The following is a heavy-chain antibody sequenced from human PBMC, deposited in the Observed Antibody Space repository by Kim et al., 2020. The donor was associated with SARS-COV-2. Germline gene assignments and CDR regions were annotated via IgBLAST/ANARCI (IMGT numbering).Heavy chain of an antibody. Sequence: SETLSLTCTVSGGSISSYYWSWIRQPAGKGLEWIGRIYTSGSTNYNPSLKSRVTMSVDTSKNQFSLKLSSVTAADTAVYYCARDISYCSGGSCYSGYYYGMDVWGQGTTVTVSS. CDR3: ARDISYCSGGSCYSGYYYGMDV. J-gene: IGHJ6*02. V-gene: IGHV4-4*07. D-gene: IGHD2-15*01. CDR2: IYTSGST. CDR1: GGSISSYY.